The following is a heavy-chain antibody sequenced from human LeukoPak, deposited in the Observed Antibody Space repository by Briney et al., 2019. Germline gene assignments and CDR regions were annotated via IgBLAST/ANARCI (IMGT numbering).Heavy chain of an antibody. CDR2: ISGSGGNT. V-gene: IGHV3-23*01. Sequence: GSLRLSCAASGFTFSSYAMSWVRQAPGKGLEWVSAISGSGGNTYYADSVKGRFTISRDNAKNSLYLQMNSLRAEDTAVYYCARADSLAAADYWGQGTLVTVSS. CDR3: ARADSLAAADY. J-gene: IGHJ4*02. D-gene: IGHD6-13*01. CDR1: GFTFSSYA.